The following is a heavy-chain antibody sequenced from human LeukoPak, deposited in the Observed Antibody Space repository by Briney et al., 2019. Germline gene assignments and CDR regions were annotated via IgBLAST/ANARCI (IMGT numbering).Heavy chain of an antibody. J-gene: IGHJ4*02. Sequence: GGSLRLSCAASGFTFSSYGMSWVRQAPGKGLEWVSAISGSGGSTYYADSVKGRFTISRDNSKNTLYLQMNSLRAEDTAVYYCAKDEGPYYYDSSGAGSGYWGQGTLVTVSS. D-gene: IGHD3-22*01. CDR2: ISGSGGST. CDR1: GFTFSSYG. CDR3: AKDEGPYYYDSSGAGSGY. V-gene: IGHV3-23*01.